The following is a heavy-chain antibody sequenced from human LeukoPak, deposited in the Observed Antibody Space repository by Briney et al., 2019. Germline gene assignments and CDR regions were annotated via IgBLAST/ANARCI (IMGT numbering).Heavy chain of an antibody. D-gene: IGHD3-10*01. J-gene: IGHJ4*02. V-gene: IGHV3-30*18. Sequence: GGSLRLSCAASGFTFSSYAMHWVRQPPGKGLEWVAVISYDGGNQYYADSVQGRFTISRDNSKNTLYLQMKSLRAEDTAVYYCAKDPGSGIPPHYFHYWGQGTLVTVSS. CDR1: GFTFSSYA. CDR2: ISYDGGNQ. CDR3: AKDPGSGIPPHYFHY.